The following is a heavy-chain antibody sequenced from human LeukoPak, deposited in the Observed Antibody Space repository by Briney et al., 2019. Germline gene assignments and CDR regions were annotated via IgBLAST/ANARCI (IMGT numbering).Heavy chain of an antibody. V-gene: IGHV3-15*01. CDR1: GFTFSNAW. J-gene: IGHJ4*02. CDR2: IKSKTDGGTT. D-gene: IGHD3-22*01. CDR3: TTVPEYYYDSSGYLYYFDY. Sequence: PGGSLRLSCAASGFTFSNAWMSWVRQAPGKGLEWVGRIKSKTDGGTTDYAAPVKGRFTISRDDSKNTLYLQMNSLKTEDTAVYYCTTVPEYYYDSSGYLYYFDYWGQGTLVTVSS.